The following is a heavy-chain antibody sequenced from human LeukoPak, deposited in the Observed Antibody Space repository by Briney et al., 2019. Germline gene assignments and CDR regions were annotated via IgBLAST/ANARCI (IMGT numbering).Heavy chain of an antibody. Sequence: ASVKVSCKASGYTFTSYGISWARQAPGQGLEWMGWISAYNGNTNYAQKLQGRVTMTTDTSTSTAYMELRSLRSDDTAVYYCARRGYDFWSGYYALDYWGQGTLVTVSS. CDR1: GYTFTSYG. CDR2: ISAYNGNT. D-gene: IGHD3-3*01. V-gene: IGHV1-18*01. J-gene: IGHJ4*02. CDR3: ARRGYDFWSGYYALDY.